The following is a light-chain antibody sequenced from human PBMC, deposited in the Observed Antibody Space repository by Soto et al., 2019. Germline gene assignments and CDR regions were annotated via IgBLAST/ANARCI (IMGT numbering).Light chain of an antibody. CDR3: QQYDRSPFT. Sequence: EIVLTQSPGTLSLSPGERATLSCRASQSVSNNYLAWFQQKPGQAPRVLIYGVSSRATGIPDRFSGSGSGRDFTLTISRLEPEDFAVYYWQQYDRSPFTFGPGTKVDIK. CDR2: GVS. CDR1: QSVSNNY. V-gene: IGKV3-20*01. J-gene: IGKJ3*01.